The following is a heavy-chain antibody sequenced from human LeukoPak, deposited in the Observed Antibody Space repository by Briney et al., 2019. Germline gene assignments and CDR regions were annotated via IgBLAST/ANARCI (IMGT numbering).Heavy chain of an antibody. CDR2: ISGSSSYK. Sequence: GGSLRLSCAASGFTFSRYSMNWVRQAPGRGLEWVSSISGSSSYKYYADSVKGRFTISRDNAKNSLYLQMNSLRAEDTAVYYCARDFYDTSGYYYDYWGQGTLVTVSS. CDR1: GFTFSRYS. CDR3: ARDFYDTSGYYYDY. D-gene: IGHD3-22*01. J-gene: IGHJ4*02. V-gene: IGHV3-21*01.